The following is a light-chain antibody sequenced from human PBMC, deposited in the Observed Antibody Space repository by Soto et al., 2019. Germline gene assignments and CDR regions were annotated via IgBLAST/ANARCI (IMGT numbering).Light chain of an antibody. Sequence: QSALTQPASVSGSPGQSITLSCTGTSSDVGGYNSVSWYQQHPGMAPKLMIYAVSNRPSGVSNRFSGSKSGNTASLTISGLQAEDEAHYYCSSYASSSSPYVVFGGGTKLTVL. CDR3: SSYASSSSPYVV. J-gene: IGLJ2*01. V-gene: IGLV2-14*01. CDR2: AVS. CDR1: SSDVGGYNS.